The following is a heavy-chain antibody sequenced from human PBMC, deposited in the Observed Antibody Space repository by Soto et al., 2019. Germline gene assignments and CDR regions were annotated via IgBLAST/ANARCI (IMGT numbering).Heavy chain of an antibody. CDR3: ARMATFGSLNWFDP. CDR1: GYSFTNND. D-gene: IGHD3-16*01. Sequence: GASVKVSCKASGYSFTNNDVSWVRRATGQGLEWMGWMNPGSGDTGYAQKFQGRVTMTRDISIATAYMELSSLRSDDTAIYYCARMATFGSLNWFDPWGQGTQVTVSS. CDR2: MNPGSGDT. V-gene: IGHV1-8*01. J-gene: IGHJ5*02.